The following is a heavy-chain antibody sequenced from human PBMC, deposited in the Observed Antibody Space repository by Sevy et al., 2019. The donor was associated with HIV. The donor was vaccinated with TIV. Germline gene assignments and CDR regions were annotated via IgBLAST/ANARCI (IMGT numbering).Heavy chain of an antibody. CDR2: FDPEDGET. CDR3: ATTKDYYDSSGSPFDY. Sequence: ASVTVSCKVSGYTLTGLSMHWVRQAPGKGLEWMGSFDPEDGETIYAQKFQGRVTMTEDTSTDTAYMELSSLRSEDAAVYYCATTKDYYDSSGSPFDYWGQGTLVTVSS. CDR1: GYTLTGLS. D-gene: IGHD3-22*01. V-gene: IGHV1-24*01. J-gene: IGHJ4*02.